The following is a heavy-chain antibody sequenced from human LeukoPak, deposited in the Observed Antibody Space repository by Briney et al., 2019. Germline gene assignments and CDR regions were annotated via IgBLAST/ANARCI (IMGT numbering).Heavy chain of an antibody. CDR2: ISAYNGNT. Sequence: ASVKVSCKASGYTFTSYGISWVRQAPGQGLEWMGWISAYNGNTNYAQKLQGRVTMTTDTSTSTAYMELRSLRSDDTAVYYRARGAATGYYYYGMDVWGQGTTVTVSS. CDR3: ARGAATGYYYYGMDV. CDR1: GYTFTSYG. D-gene: IGHD3-10*01. V-gene: IGHV1-18*01. J-gene: IGHJ6*02.